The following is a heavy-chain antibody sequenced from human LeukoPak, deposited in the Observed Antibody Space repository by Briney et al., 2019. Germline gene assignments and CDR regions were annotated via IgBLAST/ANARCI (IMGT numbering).Heavy chain of an antibody. CDR3: ARDDDYDSSGYYQLFDY. CDR1: GYTFTTYG. D-gene: IGHD3-22*01. V-gene: IGHV1-18*01. J-gene: IGHJ4*02. Sequence: RASVKVSCKTSGYTFTTYGITWVRQAPGQGLEWMGWISTYDGKTKYSQKVQGRVTMTTDTSTSTVYMDLRSLRSDDTAVYYCARDDDYDSSGYYQLFDYWGQGTLVTVSS. CDR2: ISTYDGKT.